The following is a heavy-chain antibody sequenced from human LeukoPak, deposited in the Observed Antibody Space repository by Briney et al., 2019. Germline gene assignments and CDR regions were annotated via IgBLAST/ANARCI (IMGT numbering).Heavy chain of an antibody. J-gene: IGHJ6*02. D-gene: IGHD6-19*01. Sequence: ASVKVSCKASGHTFSGHYIHWVRQAPGQGLEWMGWINANNGGTSYAQKFQGRVSLTRDTSINTAYMEVSRLRADDTALYFCARDRVPFYSSTFKDYYLQYGLDVWGQGTTVTVSS. V-gene: IGHV1-2*02. CDR1: GHTFSGHY. CDR2: INANNGGT. CDR3: ARDRVPFYSSTFKDYYLQYGLDV.